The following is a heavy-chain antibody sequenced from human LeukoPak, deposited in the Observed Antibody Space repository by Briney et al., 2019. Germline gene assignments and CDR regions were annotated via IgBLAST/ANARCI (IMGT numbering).Heavy chain of an antibody. J-gene: IGHJ3*02. Sequence: GGSLRLSCAASGFTFSSYGMHWVRQAPGKGLEWVAFIRYDGSKKYYADSVKGRFTISRDNSKNTLYLQMNSLRAEATAVYYCAKDIGGRLTIFGVVENAFDIWGQGTMVTVSS. D-gene: IGHD3-3*01. V-gene: IGHV3-30*02. CDR2: IRYDGSKK. CDR1: GFTFSSYG. CDR3: AKDIGGRLTIFGVVENAFDI.